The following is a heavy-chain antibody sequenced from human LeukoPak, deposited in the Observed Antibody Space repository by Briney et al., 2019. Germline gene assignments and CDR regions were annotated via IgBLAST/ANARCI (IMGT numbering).Heavy chain of an antibody. D-gene: IGHD3-9*01. CDR2: ISPSGGIT. CDR3: TRHYDILTGYYGGAFDI. Sequence: GGSLRLSCAASGFTFSTYAMSWVRQAPGKGLEWVSAISPSGGITYYEDSVKGRFTISRDNSKNTLYLQMNSLRAEDTAVYYCTRHYDILTGYYGGAFDIWGQGTMVTVSS. CDR1: GFTFSTYA. J-gene: IGHJ3*02. V-gene: IGHV3-23*01.